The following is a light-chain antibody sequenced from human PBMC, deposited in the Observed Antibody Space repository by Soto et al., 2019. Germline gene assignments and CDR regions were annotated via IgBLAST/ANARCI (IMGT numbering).Light chain of an antibody. CDR2: GAS. CDR1: QSVSSN. V-gene: IGKV3-15*01. CDR3: QQYNNWPPGIT. Sequence: EILMTHSPATLSVSPGERATLSCIGSQSVSSNVAWYQQKPGQAPRLLIYGASTRATGIPARFSGSGSGTEFTLTINSLQSEDFAVYYCQQYNNWPPGITFGQGTRLEIK. J-gene: IGKJ5*01.